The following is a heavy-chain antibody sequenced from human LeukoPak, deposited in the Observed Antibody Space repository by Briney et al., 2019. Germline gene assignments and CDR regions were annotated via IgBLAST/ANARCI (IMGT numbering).Heavy chain of an antibody. CDR1: GVTFSNAW. Sequence: GGSLRLSCAASGVTFSNAWMSWVRQAPGKGLEWVGRIKSKTDGGTTDYAAPVKGRFTISRDDSKNTLYLQMNSLKTEDTAVYYCTVRIAAAGTGDWGQGTLVTVSS. D-gene: IGHD6-13*01. CDR3: TVRIAAAGTGD. J-gene: IGHJ4*02. CDR2: IKSKTDGGTT. V-gene: IGHV3-15*01.